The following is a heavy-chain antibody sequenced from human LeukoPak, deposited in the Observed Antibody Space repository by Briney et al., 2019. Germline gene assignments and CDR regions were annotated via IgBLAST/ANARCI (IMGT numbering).Heavy chain of an antibody. CDR3: ASAIVVVPAAHGAYYYYYMDV. J-gene: IGHJ6*03. V-gene: IGHV1-69*05. Sequence: SVKVSCKASGGTFSSYAISWVRQAPGQGLEWMGGIIPIFGTANYAQKFQGRVTITTDESTSTAYMELSSLRSEDTAVYYCASAIVVVPAAHGAYYYYYMDVWGKGTTVTVSS. CDR1: GGTFSSYA. CDR2: IIPIFGTA. D-gene: IGHD2-2*01.